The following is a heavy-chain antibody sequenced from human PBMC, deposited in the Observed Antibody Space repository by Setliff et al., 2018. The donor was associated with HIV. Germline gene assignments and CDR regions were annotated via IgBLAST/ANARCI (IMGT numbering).Heavy chain of an antibody. CDR1: GFSFGDFA. J-gene: IGHJ3*02. D-gene: IGHD5-18*01. Sequence: GGSLRLSCTASGFSFGDFALNWVRQAPGKGLEWIGFIRTKAHGGTTEYAASVRGRFTISRDNPKNSLYLQMTSLRAEDTAVYYCARDDSNGNTDAFDIWGQGTTVTVSS. V-gene: IGHV3-49*04. CDR3: ARDDSNGNTDAFDI. CDR2: IRTKAHGGTT.